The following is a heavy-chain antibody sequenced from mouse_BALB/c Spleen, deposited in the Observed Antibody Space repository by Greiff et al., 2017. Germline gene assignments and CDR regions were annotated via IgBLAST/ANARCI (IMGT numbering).Heavy chain of an antibody. Sequence: EVMLVESGGGLVQPGGSRKLSCAASGFTFSSFGMHWVRQAPEKGLEWVAYISSGSSTIYYADTVKGRFTISRDNPKNTLFLQMTSLRSEDTAMYYCARSDYYGSSYAAMDYWGQGTSVTVSS. CDR1: GFTFSSFG. CDR2: ISSGSSTI. V-gene: IGHV5-17*02. CDR3: ARSDYYGSSYAAMDY. D-gene: IGHD1-1*01. J-gene: IGHJ4*01.